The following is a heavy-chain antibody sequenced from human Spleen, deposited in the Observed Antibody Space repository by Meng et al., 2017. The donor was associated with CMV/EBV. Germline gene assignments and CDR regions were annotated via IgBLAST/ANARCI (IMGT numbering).Heavy chain of an antibody. CDR1: GGSVSRGTYS. J-gene: IGHJ6*02. CDR3: AREIGHFSGMDV. D-gene: IGHD2-21*01. Sequence: SEPLSLTCTVSGGSVSRGTYSWNCILQSPGKGLEWLGYIYYIGTTNYNPHLKSRVTISMDRSNHQSSLKLRSVTAADTAVYYCAREIGHFSGMDVWGQGATVTVSS. V-gene: IGHV4-61*01. CDR2: IYYIGTT.